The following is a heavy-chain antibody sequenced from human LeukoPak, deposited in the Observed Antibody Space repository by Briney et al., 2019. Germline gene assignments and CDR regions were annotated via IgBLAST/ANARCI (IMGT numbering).Heavy chain of an antibody. CDR1: GFTFGDYA. J-gene: IGHJ4*02. Sequence: GGSLRLSCTASGFTFGDYAMSWVRQAPGKRLEWVGFIRSKAYGGTTEYAASVKGRFTISRDDSKSIAYLQMSSLKTEDTAVYYCAREGPDCGGDCFYDYWGQGTLVTVSS. D-gene: IGHD2-21*01. CDR2: IRSKAYGGTT. V-gene: IGHV3-49*04. CDR3: AREGPDCGGDCFYDY.